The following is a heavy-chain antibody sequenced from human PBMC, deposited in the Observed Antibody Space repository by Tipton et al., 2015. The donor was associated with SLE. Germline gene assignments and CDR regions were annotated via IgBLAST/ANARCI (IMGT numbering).Heavy chain of an antibody. V-gene: IGHV4-59*01. D-gene: IGHD3-10*01. CDR2: IYYSGST. CDR3: ARGGYWFDP. CDR1: GGSISSYY. Sequence: TLSLTCTVSGGSISSYYWSWIRQPPVKGLEWIGYIYYSGSTNYNPSLKSRVTISVDTSKNPFSLKLSSVTAADTAVYYCARGGYWFDPWGQGTLVTVSS. J-gene: IGHJ5*02.